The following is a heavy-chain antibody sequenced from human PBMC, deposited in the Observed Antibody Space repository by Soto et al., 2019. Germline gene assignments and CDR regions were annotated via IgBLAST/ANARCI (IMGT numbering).Heavy chain of an antibody. J-gene: IGHJ5*02. CDR3: ARIFTGSGSYPSWFDP. D-gene: IGHD3-10*01. V-gene: IGHV4-28*01. Sequence: SETLSLTCAVSGYSISSSNWWGWIRQPPGKGLEWIGYIYYSGSTYYNPSLKSRVTMSVDTSKNQFSLKLSSVTAVDTAVYYCARIFTGSGSYPSWFDPWGQGTLVTVS. CDR1: GYSISSSNW. CDR2: IYYSGST.